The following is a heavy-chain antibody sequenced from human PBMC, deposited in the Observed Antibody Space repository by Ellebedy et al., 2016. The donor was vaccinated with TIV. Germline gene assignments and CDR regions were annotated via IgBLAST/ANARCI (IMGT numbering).Heavy chain of an antibody. CDR3: ARDQRYCSSTSCSQEFDP. CDR1: GYTFTSYG. Sequence: ASVKVSCKASGYTFTSYGISWVRQAPGQGLEWMGWISAYNGNTNYAQKLQGRVTMTTDTSTSTAYMELRSLRSDDTAVYYCARDQRYCSSTSCSQEFDPWGQGTLVTVSS. D-gene: IGHD2-2*01. J-gene: IGHJ5*02. CDR2: ISAYNGNT. V-gene: IGHV1-18*01.